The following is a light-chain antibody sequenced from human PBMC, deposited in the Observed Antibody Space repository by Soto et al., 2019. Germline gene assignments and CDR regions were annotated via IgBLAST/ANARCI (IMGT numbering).Light chain of an antibody. J-gene: IGKJ5*01. CDR1: QSLLHSDGYNY. CDR2: LGS. CDR3: RQALQTPRA. Sequence: DIVMTQSPLSLPVSPREQASFSCRSSQSLLHSDGYNYLDWYLQKPGQSPQLLIYLGSNRASGVPDRFSGSGSGTDFTLKISRVEAEDVGVYYCRQALQTPRAFGQGTRLEI. V-gene: IGKV2-28*01.